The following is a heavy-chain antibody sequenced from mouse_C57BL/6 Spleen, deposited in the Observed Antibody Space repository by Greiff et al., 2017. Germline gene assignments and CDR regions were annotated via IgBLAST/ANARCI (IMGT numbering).Heavy chain of an antibody. D-gene: IGHD3-2*02. J-gene: IGHJ2*01. CDR3: ARHEEDSGYVFDY. CDR1: GYTFTEYT. Sequence: VKVVESGAELVKPGASVKLSCKASGYTFTEYTIHWVKQRSGQGLEWIGWFYPGSGSIKYNEKFKDKATLTADKSSSTVYMELSRLTSEDSAVYVCARHEEDSGYVFDYWGQGTTLTVSS. CDR2: FYPGSGSI. V-gene: IGHV1-62-2*01.